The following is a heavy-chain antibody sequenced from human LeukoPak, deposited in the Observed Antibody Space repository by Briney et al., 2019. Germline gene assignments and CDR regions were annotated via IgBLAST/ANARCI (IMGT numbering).Heavy chain of an antibody. Sequence: SETLSLTCTVSGGSISSYYWSWIRQPPGKGLEWIGYIYYSGSTNYNPSLKSRVTISVDTSKNQFSLKLSSVTAADAAVYYCARVRKAFDYWGQGTLVTVSS. V-gene: IGHV4-59*01. J-gene: IGHJ4*02. CDR2: IYYSGST. CDR3: ARVRKAFDY. CDR1: GGSISSYY.